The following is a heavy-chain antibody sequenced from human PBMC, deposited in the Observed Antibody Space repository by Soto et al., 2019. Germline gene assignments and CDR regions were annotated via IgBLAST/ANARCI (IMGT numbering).Heavy chain of an antibody. J-gene: IGHJ5*02. CDR3: VRDGTKNLRDRFEP. CDR1: GASLSRYY. CDR2: IYATGDT. V-gene: IGHV4-4*07. D-gene: IGHD1-26*01. Sequence: SETLSLTCNVSGASLSRYYWSWIRQPPGKGLEWIGRIYATGDTDYTPSLKSRISMSVDMSKKQFSLTLRSVTAADTAIYYCVRDGTKNLRDRFEPWGRGILVTVSS.